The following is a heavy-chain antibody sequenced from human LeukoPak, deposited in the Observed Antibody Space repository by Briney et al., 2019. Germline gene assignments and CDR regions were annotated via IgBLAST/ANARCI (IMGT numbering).Heavy chain of an antibody. CDR2: IQTSGST. D-gene: IGHD3-9*01. V-gene: IGHV4-4*07. CDR3: ARDRSRYDILTGYASLDY. CDR1: GDSISSYY. J-gene: IGHJ4*02. Sequence: PSETLSLTCTVSGDSISSYYWSWIRQPAGKGLEWIGRIQTSGSTNYNPSLKSRVTMSVDTSKNQFSLKLSSVTAADTAVYYCARDRSRYDILTGYASLDYWGQGTLVTVSS.